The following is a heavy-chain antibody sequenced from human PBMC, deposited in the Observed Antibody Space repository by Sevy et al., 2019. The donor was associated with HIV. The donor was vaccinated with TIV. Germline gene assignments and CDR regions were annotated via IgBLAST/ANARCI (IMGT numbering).Heavy chain of an antibody. CDR2: IWYDGSEK. CDR1: GFSFSTYG. J-gene: IGHJ4*02. D-gene: IGHD2-21*01. V-gene: IGHV3-33*01. CDR3: ARDPKTAIGLFLHFDY. Sequence: GGSLRLSCAASGFSFSTYGMHWVRQAPGKGLEWVAAIWYDGSEKYYADSVKGRFTISRYSSKSTLYLQMNRLIAEDTAVDYCARDPKTAIGLFLHFDYWGQGSLVTVSS.